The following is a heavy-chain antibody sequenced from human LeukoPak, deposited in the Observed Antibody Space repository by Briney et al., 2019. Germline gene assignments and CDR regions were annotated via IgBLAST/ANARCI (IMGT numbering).Heavy chain of an antibody. CDR2: ISAYNGNT. CDR3: ARVVVSIMITFGGVIPTGYFDY. Sequence: GASVKVSCKASGYTFTSYGISWVRQAPGQGLEWMGWISAYNGNTNYAQKLQGRVTMTTDTSTSTAYMELRSLRSDDTAVYYCARVVVSIMITFGGVIPTGYFDYWGRGTLVTVSS. J-gene: IGHJ4*02. V-gene: IGHV1-18*01. CDR1: GYTFTSYG. D-gene: IGHD3-16*02.